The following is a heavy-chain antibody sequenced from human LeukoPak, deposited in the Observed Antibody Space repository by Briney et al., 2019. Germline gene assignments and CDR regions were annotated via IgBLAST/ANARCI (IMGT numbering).Heavy chain of an antibody. CDR1: GYTFTSYA. V-gene: IGHV1-3*03. D-gene: IGHD3-16*02. Sequence: VASVKVSCKASGYTFTSYAMHWVRQAPGQRLEWMGWINAGNGNTKYSQEFQGRVTITRDTSASTAYMELSSLRAEDMAVYYCARSSVTFGGVIVLGFDYWGQGTLVTVSP. CDR3: ARSSVTFGGVIVLGFDY. J-gene: IGHJ4*02. CDR2: INAGNGNT.